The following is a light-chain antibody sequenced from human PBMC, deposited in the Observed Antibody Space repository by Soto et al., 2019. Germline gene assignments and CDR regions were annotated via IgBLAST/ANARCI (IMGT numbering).Light chain of an antibody. CDR2: DVT. V-gene: IGLV2-8*01. Sequence: QSALTQPPSASGSLGQSVTISCTGTSRDVGGYNYVSWHQQHPGKAPKVMIYDVTKRPPGVPDRFSGSKSGNTASLTVSGLQAEDEADYYCSSFAGGGNPVLLGGGTQLTVL. J-gene: IGLJ2*01. CDR3: SSFAGGGNPVL. CDR1: SRDVGGYNY.